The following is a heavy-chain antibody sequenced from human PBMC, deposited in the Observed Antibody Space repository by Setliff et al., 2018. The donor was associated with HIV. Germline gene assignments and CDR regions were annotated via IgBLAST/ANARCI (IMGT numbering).Heavy chain of an antibody. D-gene: IGHD2-15*01. J-gene: IGHJ4*02. CDR1: GGSISSSSYY. CDR2: IYYSGST. CDR3: ARQALGYCSGYWGYYFDY. Sequence: SETLSLTCTVSGGSISSSSYYWGWIRQPPGKGLEWIGSIYYSGSTYYNPSLKSRVTISVDTSKNQFSLKLSSVTAADTAVYYCARQALGYCSGYWGYYFDYWGQGTLVTVSS. V-gene: IGHV4-39*01.